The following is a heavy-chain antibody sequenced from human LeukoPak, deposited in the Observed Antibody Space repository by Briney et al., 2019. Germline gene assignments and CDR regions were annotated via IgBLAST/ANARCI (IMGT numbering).Heavy chain of an antibody. CDR1: GGSISSSSYY. Sequence: SETLSLTCTVSGGSISSSSYYWGWIRQPPGKGLEWIGSIYYSGSTYYNPSLKSRVTISVDTSKNQFSLKLSSVTAADTAVYYCARGTWSGYYPYYYYYYYMDVWGKGTTVTVSS. D-gene: IGHD3-3*01. J-gene: IGHJ6*03. CDR3: ARGTWSGYYPYYYYYYYMDV. CDR2: IYYSGST. V-gene: IGHV4-39*07.